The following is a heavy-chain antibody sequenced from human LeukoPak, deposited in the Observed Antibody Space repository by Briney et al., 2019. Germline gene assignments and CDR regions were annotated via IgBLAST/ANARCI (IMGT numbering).Heavy chain of an antibody. CDR3: ARPYRTGIRDPYDM. D-gene: IGHD3/OR15-3a*01. CDR2: IYPGDSDA. Sequence: GESLTISCKASGYSFTNYWIAWVRQMPGKGLEWMGTIYPGDSDARYSPSFQGQVTLSVDRSITTAYLQWPSLKASDTAIYYCARPYRTGIRDPYDMWGQGTMVIVSS. V-gene: IGHV5-51*01. CDR1: GYSFTNYW. J-gene: IGHJ3*02.